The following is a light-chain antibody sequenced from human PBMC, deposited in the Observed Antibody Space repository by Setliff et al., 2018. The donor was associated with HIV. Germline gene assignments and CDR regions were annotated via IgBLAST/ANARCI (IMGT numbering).Light chain of an antibody. J-gene: IGLJ1*01. CDR3: SSYTSTSPLV. V-gene: IGLV2-14*01. CDR2: EVS. CDR1: SSDVGGYNY. Sequence: QSVLTQPASVSGSPGQSITISCTGTSSDVGGYNYVSWYQQHPGKVPKLMIYEVSNRPSGVSNRFSASKSGNTASLTISGLQAEDEADYYCSSYTSTSPLVFGTGTKGTVL.